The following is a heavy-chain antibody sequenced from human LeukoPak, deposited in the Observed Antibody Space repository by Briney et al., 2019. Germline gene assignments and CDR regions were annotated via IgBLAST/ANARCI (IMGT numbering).Heavy chain of an antibody. CDR2: IYTSGST. CDR3: AREPSIGVVITDYEAFDY. V-gene: IGHV4-4*07. CDR1: GRSISSYY. J-gene: IGHJ4*02. Sequence: SDTLSLTCTVSGRSISSYYWSWIRQPAGKGLEWIGRIYTSGSTNYNPPLKSRVTISVDKSKNQFSLKLSSVTAADTAVYYCAREPSIGVVITDYEAFDYWGQGTLVTVSS. D-gene: IGHD3-3*01.